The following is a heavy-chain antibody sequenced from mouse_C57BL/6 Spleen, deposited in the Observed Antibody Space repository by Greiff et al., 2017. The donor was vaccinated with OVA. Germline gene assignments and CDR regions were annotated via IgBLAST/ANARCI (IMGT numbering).Heavy chain of an antibody. D-gene: IGHD1-2*01. Sequence: QVQLQQPGAELVKPGASVKLSCKASGYTFTSYWMQWVKQRPGQGLEWIGEIDPSDSYTNYNQKFKGKATLTVDTSSSTAYMQLSSLTSEDAAVYYCARRGVLRRYFDVWGTGTTVTVSS. CDR1: GYTFTSYW. V-gene: IGHV1-50*01. CDR3: ARRGVLRRYFDV. CDR2: IDPSDSYT. J-gene: IGHJ1*03.